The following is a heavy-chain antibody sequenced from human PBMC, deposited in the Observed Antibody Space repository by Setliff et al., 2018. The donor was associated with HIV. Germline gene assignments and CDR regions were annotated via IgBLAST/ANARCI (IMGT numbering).Heavy chain of an antibody. D-gene: IGHD1-26*01. CDR1: GYTLTTFG. CDR2: INTETGNP. J-gene: IGHJ4*02. Sequence: GASVKVSCKASGYTLTTFGISWVRQAPGQGLEWMGWINTETGNPMYAQGFKGRFVFSLDTSVSTAYLQISSLKTEDTAMYYCAWVGSYWSTFDYWGQGALVTVSS. V-gene: IGHV7-4-1*02. CDR3: AWVGSYWSTFDY.